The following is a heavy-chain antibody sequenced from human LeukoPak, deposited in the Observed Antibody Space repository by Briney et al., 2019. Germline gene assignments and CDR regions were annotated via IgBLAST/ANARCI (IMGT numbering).Heavy chain of an antibody. CDR3: ARGNQRPRTYWFDP. CDR1: GGTFSSYA. Sequence: ASVKVSCKASGGTFSSYAISWVRQAPGQGLEWMGIINPSGGSTSYAQKFQGRVTMTRDTSTSTVYMELSSLRSEDTAVYYCARGNQRPRTYWFDPWGQGTLVTVSS. V-gene: IGHV1-46*01. D-gene: IGHD6-25*01. CDR2: INPSGGST. J-gene: IGHJ5*02.